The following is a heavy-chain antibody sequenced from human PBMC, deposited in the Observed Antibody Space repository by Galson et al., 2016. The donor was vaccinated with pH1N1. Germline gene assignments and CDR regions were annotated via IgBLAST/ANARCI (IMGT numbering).Heavy chain of an antibody. CDR2: IYYSGST. CDR3: ARSSTGYFDY. D-gene: IGHD2-2*01. J-gene: IGHJ4*02. V-gene: IGHV4-59*01. CDR1: GGSISSYY. Sequence: LSLTCTVSGGSISSYYWSWIRQPPGKGLEWIGYIYYSGSTNYNPSLRSRVTISVDTSKNQFSLKLSSVTAADTAVYHCARSSTGYFDYWGQGTLVTASS.